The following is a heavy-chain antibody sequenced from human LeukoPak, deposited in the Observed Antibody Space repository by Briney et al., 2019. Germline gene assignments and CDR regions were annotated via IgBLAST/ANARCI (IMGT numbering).Heavy chain of an antibody. V-gene: IGHV3-7*01. CDR1: GFTFSSYW. J-gene: IGHJ4*02. Sequence: GGSLRLSCAASGFTFSSYWMSWVRQAPGKGLEWVANIKQDGSEKYYVDSVKGRFTISRDNAKNTLYLQMNSLRAEDTAVYYCASDTYYYDSSGYIVASYWGQGTLVTVSS. CDR3: ASDTYYYDSSGYIVASY. D-gene: IGHD3-22*01. CDR2: IKQDGSEK.